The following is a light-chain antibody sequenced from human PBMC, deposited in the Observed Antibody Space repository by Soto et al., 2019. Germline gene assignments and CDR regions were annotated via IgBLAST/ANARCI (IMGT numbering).Light chain of an antibody. J-gene: IGKJ1*01. CDR3: QQYHSWPPRT. CDR1: QGVGSN. V-gene: IGKV3D-15*01. Sequence: EIVMTQSPGTLSVSPGERATLSCRASQGVGSNLAWYQQRPGQAPRLLIYGVYTRAPGIPARFSGSGSGTAFSLLISSMQSEDFVVYYCQQYHSWPPRTFGQGTEVEIK. CDR2: GVY.